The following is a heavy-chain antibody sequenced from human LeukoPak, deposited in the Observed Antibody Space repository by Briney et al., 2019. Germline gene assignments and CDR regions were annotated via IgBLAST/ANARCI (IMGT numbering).Heavy chain of an antibody. J-gene: IGHJ4*02. CDR3: SRGEDIVATKYYFDC. CDR1: GFTFSSYW. D-gene: IGHD5-12*01. CDR2: IKQDGSDK. V-gene: IGHV3-7*01. Sequence: LSGGSLRLSCVASGFTFSSYWMSWVRQAPGRGLEWVANIKQDGSDKYYVDSVKGRFTISRDNAKNSLYLQMNSLRAEDTAVYFCSRGEDIVATKYYFDCWGQGTLVTVSS.